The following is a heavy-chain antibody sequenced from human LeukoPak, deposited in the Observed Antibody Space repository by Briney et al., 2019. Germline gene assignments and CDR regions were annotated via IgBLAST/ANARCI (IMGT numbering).Heavy chain of an antibody. Sequence: PGGSLRLSCAASGFTFSSYSMNWVRQAPGKGLEWVSSISSSSSYIYYADSVKGRFTISRDNAKNSLYLQMNSLRAEDTAVYHCARAGRRGRWLQEDYWGQGTLVTVSS. V-gene: IGHV3-21*01. CDR1: GFTFSSYS. D-gene: IGHD5-24*01. CDR2: ISSSSSYI. J-gene: IGHJ4*02. CDR3: ARAGRRGRWLQEDY.